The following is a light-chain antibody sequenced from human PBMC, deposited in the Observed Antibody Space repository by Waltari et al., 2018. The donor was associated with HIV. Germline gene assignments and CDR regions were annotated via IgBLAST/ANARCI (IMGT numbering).Light chain of an antibody. Sequence: EIVMTQSPVTLSVSPGERATLSCRASQSVYSNLAWYQQKPGQAPRLVIYGASTRATGIPARFSGSGSGTGFTLTISSLQSEDFALYYCQQYYDWPLTFGGGTKVEIK. J-gene: IGKJ4*01. V-gene: IGKV3-15*01. CDR3: QQYYDWPLT. CDR1: QSVYSN. CDR2: GAS.